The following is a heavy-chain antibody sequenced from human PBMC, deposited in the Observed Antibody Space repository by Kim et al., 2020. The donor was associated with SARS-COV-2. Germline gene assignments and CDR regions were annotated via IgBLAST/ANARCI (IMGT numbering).Heavy chain of an antibody. CDR3: ARGEFAPGY. CDR2: GIT. V-gene: IGHV4-30-2*04. Sequence: GITYYNPALKSRVTISVDTSKNQFSLKLSSVTAADTAVYYCARGEFAPGYWGQGTLVTVSS. J-gene: IGHJ4*02.